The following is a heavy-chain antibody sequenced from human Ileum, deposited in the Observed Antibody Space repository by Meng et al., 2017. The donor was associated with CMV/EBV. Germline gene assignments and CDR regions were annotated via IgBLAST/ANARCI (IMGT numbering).Heavy chain of an antibody. V-gene: IGHV3-53*01. CDR2: IYSGGST. CDR1: GFTVSSNY. D-gene: IGHD3-3*01. Sequence: GESLKISCAASGFTVSSNYMSWVRQAPGKGLEWVSVIYSGGSTYYADSVKGRFTISRDNSMNTLHLQMNSLRAEDTAVYYCARDSAIYYDFSSGYLLNGFDVWGQGTTVTVSS. CDR3: ARDSAIYYDFSSGYLLNGFDV. J-gene: IGHJ6*02.